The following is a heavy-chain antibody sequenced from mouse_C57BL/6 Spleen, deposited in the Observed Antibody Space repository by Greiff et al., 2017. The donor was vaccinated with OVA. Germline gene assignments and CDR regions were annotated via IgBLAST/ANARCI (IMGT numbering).Heavy chain of an antibody. CDR3: APYWEGFDY. CDR1: GYAFSSSW. CDR2: IYPGDGDT. Sequence: QVQLKESGPELVKPGASVKISCKASGYAFSSSWMNWVKQRPGKGLEWIGRIYPGDGDTNYNGKFKGKATLTADKSSSTAYMQLSSLTSEDSAVYFCAPYWEGFDYWGQGTTLTVSS. D-gene: IGHD4-1*01. J-gene: IGHJ2*01. V-gene: IGHV1-82*01.